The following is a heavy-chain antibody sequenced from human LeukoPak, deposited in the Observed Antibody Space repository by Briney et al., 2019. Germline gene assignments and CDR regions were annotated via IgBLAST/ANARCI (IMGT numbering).Heavy chain of an antibody. D-gene: IGHD3-3*01. Sequence: SVKVSCKASGYTFTSYGISWVRQAPGQGLEWMGRIIPILGIANYAQKFQGRVTITADKSTSTAYMELSSLRSEDTAVYYCARSPVLRFLEWLSTYGMDVWGQGTTVTVSS. CDR2: IIPILGIA. CDR3: ARSPVLRFLEWLSTYGMDV. J-gene: IGHJ6*02. CDR1: GYTFTSYG. V-gene: IGHV1-69*04.